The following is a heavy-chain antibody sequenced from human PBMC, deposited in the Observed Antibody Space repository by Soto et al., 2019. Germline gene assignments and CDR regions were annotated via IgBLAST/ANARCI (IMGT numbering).Heavy chain of an antibody. CDR1: GFTVSSNY. V-gene: IGHV3-66*01. Sequence: EVQLVESGGGLVQPGGSLRLSCAASGFTVSSNYMSWVRQAPGKGLEWVSVIYSGGSTYYSDSVKGRFSISRDNSKNTLYLQMNILRAEDTAVYYCARSITFGGVPLWGQGTLVTVSS. D-gene: IGHD3-16*01. CDR2: IYSGGST. J-gene: IGHJ4*02. CDR3: ARSITFGGVPL.